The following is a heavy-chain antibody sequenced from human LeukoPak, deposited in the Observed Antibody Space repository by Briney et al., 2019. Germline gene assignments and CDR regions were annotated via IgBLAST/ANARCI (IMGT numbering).Heavy chain of an antibody. J-gene: IGHJ4*02. V-gene: IGHV1-2*02. CDR3: ARGLYGGNSVYLNY. CDR1: GYTFTGYY. CDR2: INPNSGGT. D-gene: IGHD4-23*01. Sequence: ASVTVSCKASGYTFTGYYMHWVRQAPGQGLEWMGWINPNSGGTNYAQKFQGRVTMTRDTSISTAYMELSRLRSDDTAVYYCARGLYGGNSVYLNYWGQGTLVTVSS.